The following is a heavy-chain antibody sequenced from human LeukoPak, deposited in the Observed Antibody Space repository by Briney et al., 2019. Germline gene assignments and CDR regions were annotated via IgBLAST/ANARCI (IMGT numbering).Heavy chain of an antibody. Sequence: GGSLRLSCAASGFTVSSNYMGWVRQAPGKGLEWVSVIYSGGSTYYADSVKGRFTISRDNSKNTLYLQMNSLRAEDTAVYYCARDPDCSSTSCYRGGYWGQGTLVTVSS. CDR1: GFTVSSNY. CDR3: ARDPDCSSTSCYRGGY. CDR2: IYSGGST. D-gene: IGHD2-2*01. V-gene: IGHV3-66*02. J-gene: IGHJ4*02.